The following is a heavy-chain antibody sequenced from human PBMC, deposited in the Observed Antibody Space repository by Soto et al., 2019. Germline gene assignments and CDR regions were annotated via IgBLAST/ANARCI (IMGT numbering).Heavy chain of an antibody. V-gene: IGHV3-23*01. J-gene: IGHJ6*02. CDR1: VFTFSSYA. CDR3: SLSDRYYGMDV. CDR2: ISTSGGST. Sequence: SLRLSCAASVFTFSSYAMSWVRQAPGKGLEWVSSISTSGGSTYYADSVKGRFTISRDNSNNTLYLQMNSLRAEDTAVYYCSLSDRYYGMDVWGLGTTVTVTS.